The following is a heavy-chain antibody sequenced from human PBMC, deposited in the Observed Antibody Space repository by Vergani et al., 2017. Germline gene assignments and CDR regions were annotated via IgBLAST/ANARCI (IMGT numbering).Heavy chain of an antibody. V-gene: IGHV4-39*01. J-gene: IGHJ4*02. Sequence: QLQLQESGPGLVKPSETLSLTCTVSGGSISSSSYYWGWIRQPPGKGLEWIGSIYYSGSTYYNPSLKSRVTISVDKSKNQFSLKLSSVTAADTAVYYCAGTYYYDSSGYPRFDYWGQGTLVTVSS. CDR2: IYYSGST. CDR3: AGTYYYDSSGYPRFDY. CDR1: GGSISSSSYY. D-gene: IGHD3-22*01.